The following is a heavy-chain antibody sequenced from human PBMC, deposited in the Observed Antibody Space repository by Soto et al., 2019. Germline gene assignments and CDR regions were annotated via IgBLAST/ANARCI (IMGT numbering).Heavy chain of an antibody. CDR1: GDSGSSNSAA. V-gene: IGHV6-1*01. Sequence: SQTLSLTCAISGDSGSSNSAAWNWIRQSPSRDLEWLGRTYYRSRWYNDYAVSVKSRITINPDTSKNQFSLHLNSVTPEDTAVYYCAGTTSLQWYYMDVWGKGTTVTVSS. D-gene: IGHD1-7*01. CDR3: AGTTSLQWYYMDV. CDR2: TYYRSRWYN. J-gene: IGHJ6*03.